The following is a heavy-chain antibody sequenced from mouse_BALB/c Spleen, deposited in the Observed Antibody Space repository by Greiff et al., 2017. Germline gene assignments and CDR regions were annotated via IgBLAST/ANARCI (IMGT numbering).Heavy chain of an antibody. CDR3: ARDKVNFFAY. D-gene: IGHD1-3*01. CDR2: ISDGGSYT. J-gene: IGHJ3*01. V-gene: IGHV5-4*02. CDR1: GFTFSDYY. Sequence: EVKLMESGGGLVKPGGSLKLSCAASGFTFSDYYMYWVRQTPEKRLEWVATISDGGSYTYYPDSVKGRFTISRDNAKNNLYLQMSSLKSEDTAMYYCARDKVNFFAYWGQGTLVTVSA.